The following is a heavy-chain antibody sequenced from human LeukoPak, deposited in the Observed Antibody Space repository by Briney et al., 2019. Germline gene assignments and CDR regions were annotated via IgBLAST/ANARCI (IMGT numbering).Heavy chain of an antibody. CDR2: IYTSGST. Sequence: SQTLSPTCPVSGGSISTYYWSCIRQPAGQGLEWIGRIYTSGSTNYNPSLKTRVTMSVDRSKNQFSLKLPSVTAADTAVYYCARGGYYDISGLDCWGQGTLVTVSS. D-gene: IGHD3-22*01. J-gene: IGHJ4*02. CDR1: GGSISTYY. CDR3: ARGGYYDISGLDC. V-gene: IGHV4-4*07.